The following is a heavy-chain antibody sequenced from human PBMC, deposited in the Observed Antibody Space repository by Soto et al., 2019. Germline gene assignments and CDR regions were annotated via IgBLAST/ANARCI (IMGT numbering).Heavy chain of an antibody. D-gene: IGHD3-10*01. J-gene: IGHJ4*02. CDR2: ITGSGGKT. Sequence: EVQLLESGGGLIQPGGSLRLSCAASGFTISDYAMTWVRQAPGKGLEWVSVITGSGGKTFYADYVKGRFSISRDNSKNTVYLEINSLRAEDTAVYYCAKGILSDYYGSGTYDYWGQGTLVTVSS. CDR1: GFTISDYA. CDR3: AKGILSDYYGSGTYDY. V-gene: IGHV3-23*01.